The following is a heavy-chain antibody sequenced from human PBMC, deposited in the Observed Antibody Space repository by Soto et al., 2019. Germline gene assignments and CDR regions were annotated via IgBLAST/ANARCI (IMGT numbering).Heavy chain of an antibody. J-gene: IGHJ4*02. Sequence: EVQLVESGGGLVKPGGSLRLSCAASGFTFSSYSMNWVRQAPGKGLEWVSSISSSSSYIYYADSVKGRFTISRDNAKNSLYLQMNSLRAEDTAVYYCARDLHDSSGYYNRRYYFDYRVQGTLVTVSS. CDR3: ARDLHDSSGYYNRRYYFDY. V-gene: IGHV3-21*01. D-gene: IGHD3-22*01. CDR1: GFTFSSYS. CDR2: ISSSSSYI.